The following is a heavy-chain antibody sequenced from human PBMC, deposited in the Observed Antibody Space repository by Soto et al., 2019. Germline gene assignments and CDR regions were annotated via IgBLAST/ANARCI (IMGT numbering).Heavy chain of an antibody. V-gene: IGHV3-48*02. CDR2: ISNTSGTI. Sequence: EGQLVESGGNLVRPGGSLRLSCEASGFVFSTYSMNWVRQAPGKGLEWISYISNTSGTIYYADSVKGRFTIFRDNAKNSLFLQMNGLRDDDTAVYYCANQKIRFSVAGTLYGLGVWGQGTTVTVSS. D-gene: IGHD6-19*01. CDR3: ANQKIRFSVAGTLYGLGV. J-gene: IGHJ6*02. CDR1: GFVFSTYS.